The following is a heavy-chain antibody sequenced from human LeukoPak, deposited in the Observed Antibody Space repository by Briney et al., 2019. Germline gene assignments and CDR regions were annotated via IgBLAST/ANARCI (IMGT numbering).Heavy chain of an antibody. CDR1: GFTFSSYW. V-gene: IGHV3-74*01. CDR3: ARGGWGTAIDY. CDR2: ISGDGSST. D-gene: IGHD1-7*01. J-gene: IGHJ4*02. Sequence: PGGSLRLSCAASGFTFSSYWMHWVRQPPGKGLVWVSYISGDGSSTTYADSVKGRFTISRDNAKNTLDLQMNSLRAEDTAVYYCARGGWGTAIDYWAQGTLVTVSS.